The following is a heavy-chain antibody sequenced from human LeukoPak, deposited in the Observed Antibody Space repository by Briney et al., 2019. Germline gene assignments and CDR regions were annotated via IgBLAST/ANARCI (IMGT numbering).Heavy chain of an antibody. D-gene: IGHD5-24*01. V-gene: IGHV4-4*07. Sequence: SETLSLTCTVSGGSISLWQWNWIRQPAGMGLEWIGRFYTGGGPNYNPSLKSRVTISVDTSKNQFSLKLSSVTAADTAVYYCARVRGTREMATISYYFDYWGQGTLVTVSS. CDR2: FYTGGGP. J-gene: IGHJ4*02. CDR3: ARVRGTREMATISYYFDY. CDR1: GGSISLWQ.